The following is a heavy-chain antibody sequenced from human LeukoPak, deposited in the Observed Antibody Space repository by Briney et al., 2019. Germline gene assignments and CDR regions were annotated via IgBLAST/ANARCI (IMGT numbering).Heavy chain of an antibody. CDR3: ATIYGGY. J-gene: IGHJ4*02. D-gene: IGHD3-16*01. Sequence: GGSLRLSCAASGFXFNTYWMHWVRQTPGKGLVWVSHINSDGSTTNYADSVKGRFTISRDNAKNILYLQMNSLRGEDTAVYYCATIYGGYWGQGTLVTVSS. CDR1: GFXFNTYW. CDR2: INSDGSTT. V-gene: IGHV3-74*01.